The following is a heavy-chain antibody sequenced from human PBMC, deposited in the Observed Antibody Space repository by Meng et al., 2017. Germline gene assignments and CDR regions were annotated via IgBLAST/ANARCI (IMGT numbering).Heavy chain of an antibody. D-gene: IGHD3-10*01. CDR2: INAGNGNT. J-gene: IGHJ4*02. V-gene: IGHV1-3*01. CDR3: ARSHVLLWFGEDLDY. CDR1: GYTFTSYA. Sequence: QVRLVQSGAEVKKPGASVKVSCKASGYTFTSYAMHWARQAPGQRLEWMGWINAGNGNTKYSQKFQGRVTITRDTSASTAYMELSSLRSEDTAVYYCARSHVLLWFGEDLDYWGQGTLVTVSS.